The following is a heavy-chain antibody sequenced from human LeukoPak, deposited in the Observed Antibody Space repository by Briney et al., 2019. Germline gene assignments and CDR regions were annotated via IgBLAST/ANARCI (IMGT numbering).Heavy chain of an antibody. Sequence: GGSLRLSCTASGFTFGDYAMSWVRQAPGKGLEWVGFIRIKAYGETTEYAASVKGRFTISRDDSKSIAYLQMNSLKSEDTAVYYCSDFWSGYSSYWGQGTLVTVSS. V-gene: IGHV3-49*04. CDR3: SDFWSGYSSY. CDR1: GFTFGDYA. CDR2: IRIKAYGETT. D-gene: IGHD3-3*01. J-gene: IGHJ4*02.